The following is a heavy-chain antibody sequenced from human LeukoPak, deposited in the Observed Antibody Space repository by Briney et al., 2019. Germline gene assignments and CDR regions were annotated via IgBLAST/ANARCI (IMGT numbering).Heavy chain of an antibody. J-gene: IGHJ5*02. V-gene: IGHV4-31*03. CDR2: IHYSGST. D-gene: IGHD2-21*02. CDR3: ARGYEDVVVTAGPISHWFDP. Sequence: SSETLSLTCTVSGGSISSSDYYWSWIRQHPGRGLEWIGYIHYSGSTYSNPSLKSRLTISVDTSKNQFSLKLSSVTAADTAVYYCARGYEDVVVTAGPISHWFDPWGQGTLVTVSS. CDR1: GGSISSSDYY.